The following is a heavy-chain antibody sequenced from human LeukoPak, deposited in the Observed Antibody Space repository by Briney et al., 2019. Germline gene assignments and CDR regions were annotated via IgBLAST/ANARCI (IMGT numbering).Heavy chain of an antibody. CDR1: GFTFSSFN. V-gene: IGHV3-21*01. CDR2: ISSSSTYI. Sequence: GGSLRLSCAASGFTFSSFNMNWVRQPPGEGLEWVSSISSSSTYIFYADSVKGRFTISRDNAKNSLYLQMNSLRAEDTAVYYCARYSGTYRDYWGQGTLVTVSS. D-gene: IGHD1-26*01. CDR3: ARYSGTYRDY. J-gene: IGHJ4*02.